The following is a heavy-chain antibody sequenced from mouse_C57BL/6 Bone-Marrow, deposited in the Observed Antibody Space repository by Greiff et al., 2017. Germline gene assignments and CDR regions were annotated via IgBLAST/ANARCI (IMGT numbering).Heavy chain of an antibody. J-gene: IGHJ1*03. CDR3: STCYYGSSYGWYFDV. V-gene: IGHV14-4*01. CDR1: GFNIKDDY. D-gene: IGHD1-1*01. Sequence: DVKLQESGAELVRPGASVKLSCTASGFNIKDDYMHWVKQRPEQGLEWIGWIDPENGDTEYASKFQGKATITADTSSNTAYLQLSSLTSEDTAVYYCSTCYYGSSYGWYFDVWGTGTTVTVSS. CDR2: IDPENGDT.